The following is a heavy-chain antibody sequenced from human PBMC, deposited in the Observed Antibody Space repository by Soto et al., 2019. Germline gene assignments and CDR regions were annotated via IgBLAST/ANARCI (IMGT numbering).Heavy chain of an antibody. Sequence: SVKVSCKTSGGTFSTYAIYWVRQAPGQGLEWMGAIIPLFGTADYAQKFQGRGTVTADESTSTAYMELSSLRSEDTAVYYCARPKGSYSSGYYYFDYWGQGTLVTVSS. J-gene: IGHJ4*02. CDR1: GGTFSTYA. V-gene: IGHV1-69*13. D-gene: IGHD6-19*01. CDR3: ARPKGSYSSGYYYFDY. CDR2: IIPLFGTA.